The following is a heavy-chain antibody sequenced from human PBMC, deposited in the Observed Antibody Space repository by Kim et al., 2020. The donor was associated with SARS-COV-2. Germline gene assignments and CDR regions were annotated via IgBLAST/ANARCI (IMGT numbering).Heavy chain of an antibody. CDR2: IIPIFGTA. CDR3: ASKKIQLWSTPTSYGMDV. CDR1: GGTFSSYA. Sequence: SVKVSCKASGGTFSSYAISWVRQAPGQGLEWMGGIIPIFGTANYAQKFQGRVTITADESTSTAYMELSSLRSEDTAVYYCASKKIQLWSTPTSYGMDVWGQGTTVTVSS. D-gene: IGHD5-18*01. J-gene: IGHJ6*02. V-gene: IGHV1-69*13.